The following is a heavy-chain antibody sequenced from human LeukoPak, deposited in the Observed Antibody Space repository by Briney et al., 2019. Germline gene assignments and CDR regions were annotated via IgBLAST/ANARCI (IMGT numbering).Heavy chain of an antibody. CDR3: ARASTTTAQFDN. CDR2: IYSGGST. J-gene: IGHJ4*02. Sequence: PGGSLRLSCAASGFTFSNNYMSWVRQAPGKGLEWVSVIYSGGSTYYAESVKGRFTISRDNSKNTLYLQMNSLRAEDTAVYYCARASTTTAQFDNWGQGTLVTVSS. V-gene: IGHV3-53*01. D-gene: IGHD4-11*01. CDR1: GFTFSNNY.